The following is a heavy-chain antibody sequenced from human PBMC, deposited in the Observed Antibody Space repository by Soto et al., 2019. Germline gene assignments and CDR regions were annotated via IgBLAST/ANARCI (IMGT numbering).Heavy chain of an antibody. Sequence: GGSLRLSCAASGFTFSSYAMHWVRQAPGKGLEWVAVISYDGSNKYYADSVKGRFTISRDNSKNTLYLQMNSLRAEDTAVYYCARDSRYCSGGSCYRRFDPWGQGTLVTVSS. CDR2: ISYDGSNK. V-gene: IGHV3-30-3*01. J-gene: IGHJ5*02. CDR3: ARDSRYCSGGSCYRRFDP. D-gene: IGHD2-15*01. CDR1: GFTFSSYA.